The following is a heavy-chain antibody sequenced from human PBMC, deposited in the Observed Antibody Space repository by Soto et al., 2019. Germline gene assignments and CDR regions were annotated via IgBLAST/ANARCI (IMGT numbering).Heavy chain of an antibody. CDR3: ARDEIAVAGTYLDY. CDR2: ISYDGSNK. D-gene: IGHD6-19*01. Sequence: GGSLRLSCAASGFTFSSYAMHWVRQAPGKGLEWVAVISYDGSNKYYADSVKGRFTISRDNSKNTLYLQMNSLRAEDTAVYYCARDEIAVAGTYLDYWGQGTLVTVSS. CDR1: GFTFSSYA. V-gene: IGHV3-30-3*01. J-gene: IGHJ4*02.